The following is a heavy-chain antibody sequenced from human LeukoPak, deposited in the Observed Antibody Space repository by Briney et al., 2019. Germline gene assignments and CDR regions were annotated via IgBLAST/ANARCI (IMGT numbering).Heavy chain of an antibody. D-gene: IGHD3-22*01. CDR2: IYYRGNT. CDR3: ARSYYYDYRQIDY. Sequence: PSETLSLTCTVSGDSISTSSYYWGWIRQPLGKGLEWLGSIYYRGNTYDNPSLKSRVTISVNTSKNQFSLNLYSVTAADTAVFYCARSYYYDYRQIDYWGQGTLVTVSS. J-gene: IGHJ4*02. CDR1: GDSISTSSYY. V-gene: IGHV4-39*01.